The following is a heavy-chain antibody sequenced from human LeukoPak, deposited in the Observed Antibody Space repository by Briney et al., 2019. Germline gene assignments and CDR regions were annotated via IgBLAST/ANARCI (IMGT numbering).Heavy chain of an antibody. CDR2: IKQDGSEK. Sequence: PGGSLRLSCVASEFTFSNYWMTWVRQAPGKGLEWVANIKQDGSEKYYVDSAKGRFTISRDNAKNSLYLQMDSLRGEDTAVYFCGRDKEETSRAPYGFHIWGQGTMVTVSS. V-gene: IGHV3-7*01. CDR3: GRDKEETSRAPYGFHI. CDR1: EFTFSNYW. J-gene: IGHJ3*02. D-gene: IGHD3-10*01.